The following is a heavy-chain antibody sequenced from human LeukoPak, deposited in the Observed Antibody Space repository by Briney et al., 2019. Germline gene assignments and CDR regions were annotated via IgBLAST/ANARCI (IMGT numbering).Heavy chain of an antibody. CDR1: GGSINSNNYY. V-gene: IGHV4-61*05. D-gene: IGHD5-18*01. J-gene: IGHJ2*01. CDR3: ARALHGVDTAMAGHWYFDL. CDR2: INYSGST. Sequence: PSETLSLTCTVSGGSINSNNYYWSWIRQPPGKGLEWIGYINYSGSTNYNPSLKSRVTISVDRSKNQFSLKLSSVTAADTAVYYCARALHGVDTAMAGHWYFDLWGRGTLVTASS.